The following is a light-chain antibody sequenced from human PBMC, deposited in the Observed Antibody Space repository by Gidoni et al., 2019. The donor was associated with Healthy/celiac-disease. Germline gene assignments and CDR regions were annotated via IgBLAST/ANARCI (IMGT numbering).Light chain of an antibody. CDR1: QGISNY. CDR3: QKYNNAPFT. J-gene: IGKJ3*01. CDR2: AAS. V-gene: IGKV1-27*01. Sequence: DIQMTQSPSSLSASVGDRVTITCRASQGISNYLAWYQQKPGKVPKLLIYAASTLQSGVPSRFGGSGSGTDFTLTSSSLQPEDVATYYCQKYNNAPFTFXPXTKVDIK.